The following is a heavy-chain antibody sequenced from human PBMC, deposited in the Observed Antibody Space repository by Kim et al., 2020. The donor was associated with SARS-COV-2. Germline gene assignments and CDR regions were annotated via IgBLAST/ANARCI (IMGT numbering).Heavy chain of an antibody. CDR3: AKARGRVVVVAATDY. V-gene: IGHV3-30*18. CDR1: GFTFSSYA. D-gene: IGHD2-15*01. CDR2: ISYDGSNK. J-gene: IGHJ4*02. Sequence: GGSLRLSCAASGFTFSSYAMSWVRQAPGKGLEWVAVISYDGSNKYYADSVKGRFTISRDNSKNTLYLQMNSLRAEDTAVYYCAKARGRVVVVAATDYWGQGTLVTVSS.